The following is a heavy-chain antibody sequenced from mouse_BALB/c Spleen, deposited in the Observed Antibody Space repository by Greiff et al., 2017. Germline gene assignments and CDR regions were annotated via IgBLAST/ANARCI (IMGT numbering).Heavy chain of an antibody. CDR3: AFYDGYYERFAY. CDR2: ISYDGSN. CDR1: GYSITSGYY. Sequence: ESGPGLVKPSQSLSLTCSVTGYSITSGYYWNWIRQFPGNKLEWMGYISYDGSNNYNPSLKNRISITRDTSKNQFFLKLNSVTTEDTATYYCAFYDGYYERFAYWGQGTLVTVSA. J-gene: IGHJ3*01. V-gene: IGHV3-6*02. D-gene: IGHD2-3*01.